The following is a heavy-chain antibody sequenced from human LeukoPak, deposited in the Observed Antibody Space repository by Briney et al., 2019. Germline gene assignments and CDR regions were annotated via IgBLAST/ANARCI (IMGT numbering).Heavy chain of an antibody. CDR1: GGTFSSYA. CDR2: IIPIFGTA. Sequence: SVKGSCKASGGTFSSYAISWVRQAPGQGLEWMGGIIPIFGTANYAQKFQGRVTITADESTSTAYMELSSLRSEDTAVYYCARATPGIPWYFDYWGQGTLVTVSS. D-gene: IGHD2-15*01. J-gene: IGHJ4*02. CDR3: ARATPGIPWYFDY. V-gene: IGHV1-69*13.